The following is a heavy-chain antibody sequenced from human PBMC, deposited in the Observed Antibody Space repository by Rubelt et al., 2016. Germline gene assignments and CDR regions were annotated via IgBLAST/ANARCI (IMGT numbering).Heavy chain of an antibody. CDR1: GYTFSTYT. CDR2: IDSGAVNT. Sequence: EVQLVESGGGLVQPGGSLRLSCAASGYTFSTYTMNWVRQTPGKGLEWVSAIDSGAVNTYYADSVKGRFTISRDNSKNTLYLQMNSLKTEDTAVYYCARVSYCGGDCYYPDQPDDYWGQGTLVTVSS. V-gene: IGHV3-23*04. D-gene: IGHD2-21*02. J-gene: IGHJ4*02. CDR3: ARVSYCGGDCYYPDQPDDY.